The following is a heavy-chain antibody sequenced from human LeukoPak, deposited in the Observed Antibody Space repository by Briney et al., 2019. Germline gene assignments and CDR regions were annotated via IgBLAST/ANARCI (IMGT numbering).Heavy chain of an antibody. Sequence: TGGSLRLSCAASGFTFSSYWMHWVRQAPGKGLVWVSRINSDGSSTSYADSVKGRFTISRDNAKNTLYLQMNSLRAEDTAVYYCARGSPLGYCSGGSCYGPDYWGQGTLVTVSS. J-gene: IGHJ4*02. D-gene: IGHD2-15*01. CDR2: INSDGSST. CDR1: GFTFSSYW. CDR3: ARGSPLGYCSGGSCYGPDY. V-gene: IGHV3-74*01.